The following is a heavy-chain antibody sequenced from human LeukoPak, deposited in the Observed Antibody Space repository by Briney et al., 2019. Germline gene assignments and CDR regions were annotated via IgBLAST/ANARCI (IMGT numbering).Heavy chain of an antibody. J-gene: IGHJ3*02. V-gene: IGHV1-18*01. CDR1: GYTFTSYG. D-gene: IGHD2-2*01. Sequence: ASVKVSCKASGYTFTSYGISWVRQGPGQGRDGMGWISAYNGNTNYAQKLQGRVTMTTDRSTSTAYMELRSLRSDDPAVYYCARDREYQLLWGGAFDIWGQGTMVTVSS. CDR3: ARDREYQLLWGGAFDI. CDR2: ISAYNGNT.